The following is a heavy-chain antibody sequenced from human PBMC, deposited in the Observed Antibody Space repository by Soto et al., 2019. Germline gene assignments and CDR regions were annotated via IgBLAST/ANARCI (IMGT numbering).Heavy chain of an antibody. Sequence: EVQLVESGGGLVQPGGSLRLACAASGFTISSNYMSWVRQAPGKGLEWVSIIYTGGSTYYTDSVKGRFTISRDNSKNTLYVQLNSVRAEDTTVYYCARDSYPSYWGQGTLVTVSS. CDR2: IYTGGST. CDR1: GFTISSNY. V-gene: IGHV3-66*01. J-gene: IGHJ4*02. D-gene: IGHD5-18*01. CDR3: ARDSYPSY.